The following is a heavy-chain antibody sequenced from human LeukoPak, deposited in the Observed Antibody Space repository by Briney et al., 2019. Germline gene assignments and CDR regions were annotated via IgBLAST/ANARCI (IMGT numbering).Heavy chain of an antibody. CDR2: ISYDGSNK. CDR3: AREASSGLGAFDI. CDR1: GFTFSSYG. J-gene: IGHJ3*02. D-gene: IGHD3-22*01. Sequence: GGSLRLSCAASGFTFSSYGMHWLRQAPGKGLEWVAVISYDGSNKYYADSVKGRFAISRDKSKNTLHLRMNSLRAEDAAVYFCAREASSGLGAFDIWGQGTMVTVSS. V-gene: IGHV3-30*03.